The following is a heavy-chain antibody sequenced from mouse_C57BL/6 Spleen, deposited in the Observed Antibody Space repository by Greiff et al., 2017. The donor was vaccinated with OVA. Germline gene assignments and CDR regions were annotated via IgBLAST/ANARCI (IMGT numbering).Heavy chain of an antibody. CDR1: GYSFTGYY. V-gene: IGHV1-42*01. Sequence: VQLQQSGPELVKPGASVKISCKASGYSFTGYYMNWVKQSPEKSLEWIGEINPSTGGTTYNQKFKAKATLTVDKSSSTAYMQLNSLTSEDSAVDYCARSGYDGYTFSAYWGQGTLVTVSA. CDR3: ARSGYDGYTFSAY. D-gene: IGHD2-3*01. CDR2: INPSTGGT. J-gene: IGHJ3*01.